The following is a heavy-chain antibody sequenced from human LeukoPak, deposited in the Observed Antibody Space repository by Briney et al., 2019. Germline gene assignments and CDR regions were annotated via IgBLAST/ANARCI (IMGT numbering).Heavy chain of an antibody. CDR1: GYTFTGYY. CDR3: ARERRKGELSLVY. J-gene: IGHJ4*02. CDR2: INPNSGGT. V-gene: IGHV1-2*02. D-gene: IGHD1-26*01. Sequence: ASVKVSCKASGYTFTGYYMRWVRQAPGQGLEWMGWINPNSGGTNYAQKFQGRVTMTRDTSISTAYMELSRLRSDDTAVYYCARERRKGELSLVYWGQGTLVTVSS.